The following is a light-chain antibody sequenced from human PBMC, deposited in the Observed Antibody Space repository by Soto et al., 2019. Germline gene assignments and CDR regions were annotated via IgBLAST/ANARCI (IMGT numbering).Light chain of an antibody. CDR1: QSVATN. CDR3: QQGLT. CDR2: GAS. J-gene: IGKJ4*01. Sequence: VLTQSPSTLSVSPGERVTLSCRASQSVATNLALYQQRPGQAPRLLIYGASSRATGIPDRFSGSGSGTDFTLTSSRLEPEDFAVYYCQQGLTFGGGTKVDI. V-gene: IGKV3-20*01.